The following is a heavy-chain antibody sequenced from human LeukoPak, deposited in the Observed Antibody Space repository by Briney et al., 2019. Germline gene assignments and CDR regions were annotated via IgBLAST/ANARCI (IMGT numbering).Heavy chain of an antibody. CDR3: ASNSGGDAFDI. CDR1: GGTVSSYA. CDR2: IIPIFGTA. J-gene: IGHJ3*02. Sequence: ASVKLSCKASGGTVSSYAISWVRQAPGQGLEWKGGIIPIFGTANYAQKFQGRVTITADESTSTAYMELSSLRSEDTAVYYCASNSGGDAFDIWGQGTMVTVS. V-gene: IGHV1-69*13. D-gene: IGHD1-26*01.